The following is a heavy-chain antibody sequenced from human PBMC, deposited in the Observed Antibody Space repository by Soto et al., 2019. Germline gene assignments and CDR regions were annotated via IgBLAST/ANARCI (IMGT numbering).Heavy chain of an antibody. Sequence: QVQLQESGPGVVEPSQTLSLTCAVSGASLARGGFYWIWIRQYPGKGLEWIGDIYYSGSTRYNPSLKSRITISVDTSKNQFSLELSSVTAADTALYYCATYYDILTGPMGPLNYWGQGILVTVSS. V-gene: IGHV4-31*11. J-gene: IGHJ4*02. CDR3: ATYYDILTGPMGPLNY. CDR1: GASLARGGFY. CDR2: IYYSGST. D-gene: IGHD3-9*01.